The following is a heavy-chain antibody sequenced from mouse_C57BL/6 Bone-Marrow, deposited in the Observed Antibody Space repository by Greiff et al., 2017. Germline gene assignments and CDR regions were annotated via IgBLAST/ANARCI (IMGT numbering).Heavy chain of an antibody. CDR3: ARLDSNFAMDY. CDR1: GYTFTSYW. CDR2: IDPSDSYT. D-gene: IGHD2-5*01. J-gene: IGHJ4*01. Sequence: VQLQQPGAELVKPGASVKLSCKASGYTFTSYWMQWVKQRPGQGLEWIGEIDPSDSYTNYNQKFKGKATLTVDTSSSTAYMQLCSLTSVDSAVYYCARLDSNFAMDYWGQGTSVTVSS. V-gene: IGHV1-50*01.